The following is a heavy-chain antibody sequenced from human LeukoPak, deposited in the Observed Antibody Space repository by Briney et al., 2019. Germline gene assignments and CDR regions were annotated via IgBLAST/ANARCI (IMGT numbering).Heavy chain of an antibody. D-gene: IGHD3-10*01. CDR2: INHSGST. V-gene: IGHV4-34*01. CDR3: ARGIRVWFGEFFPYFDY. CDR1: GGSFSGYY. J-gene: IGHJ4*02. Sequence: PSETLSLTCAVYGGSFSGYYWSWIRQPPGKGLEWIGEINHSGSTNYNPSLKSRVTISVDTSKNQFSLKLSSVTAADTAVYYCARGIRVWFGEFFPYFDYWGQGTLVTVSS.